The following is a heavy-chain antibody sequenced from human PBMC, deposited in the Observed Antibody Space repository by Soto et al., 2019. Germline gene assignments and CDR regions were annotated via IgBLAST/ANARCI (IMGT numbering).Heavy chain of an antibody. V-gene: IGHV1-69*06. CDR2: IIPISGTA. CDR3: ARVGARWLQLLGWFDP. CDR1: GGTFSSYA. J-gene: IGHJ5*02. Sequence: QVQLVQSGAEVKKPGSSVKVSCKASGGTFSSYAISWVRQAPGQGLEWMGGIIPISGTANYAQKFQGRVTITADKSRSTAYMELSSLRSEDTAVYYCARVGARWLQLLGWFDPWGQGTLVTVSS. D-gene: IGHD5-12*01.